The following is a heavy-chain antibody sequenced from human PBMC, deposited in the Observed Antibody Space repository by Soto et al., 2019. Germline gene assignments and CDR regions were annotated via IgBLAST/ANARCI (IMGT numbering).Heavy chain of an antibody. V-gene: IGHV3-23*01. CDR1: EFTFKNYA. J-gene: IGHJ1*01. CDR2: TTGSGANK. D-gene: IGHD4-17*01. CDR3: AKDGDFGEDGPAEYFEH. Sequence: EVNLLESGGGVVQPGESLRISCVGSEFTFKNYAMTWVRQAPGKGLEWVSGTTGSGANKHYADSVRGRFTISRDNSKKTLYLEMKSLRVEDTAVYYCAKDGDFGEDGPAEYFEHWGQGTLVTVSS.